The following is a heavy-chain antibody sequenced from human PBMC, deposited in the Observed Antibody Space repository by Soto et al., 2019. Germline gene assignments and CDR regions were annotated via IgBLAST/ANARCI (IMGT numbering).Heavy chain of an antibody. J-gene: IGHJ5*02. D-gene: IGHD2-2*01. V-gene: IGHV4-30-4*01. CDR1: GDSSSCGDYF. CDR2: ISYSGST. CDR3: ARGVIVVQPTAMSWLDP. Sequence: SETLSLTCGVSGDSSSCGDYFWSWIRQPPGKGLEWLGYISYSGSTYYNPSLKSRVTISRDTSRNQFSLRLHSVTAADTAVYYCARGVIVVQPTAMSWLDPWGPGTLVTVSS.